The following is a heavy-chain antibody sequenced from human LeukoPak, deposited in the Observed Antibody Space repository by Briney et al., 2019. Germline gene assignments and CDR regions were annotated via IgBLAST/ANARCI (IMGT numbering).Heavy chain of an antibody. CDR3: AKDRGYEVVFDP. D-gene: IGHD5-12*01. J-gene: IGHJ5*02. CDR1: GINFNTYN. Sequence: GGSLRLSCAASGINFNTYNMHWVRQAPGKGLEWVSLINGDGDRISYADSVKGRFTISRDNDKNSLYLQMNSLRIEDTAFYYCAKDRGYEVVFDPWGQGTLVAVSS. CDR2: INGDGDRI. V-gene: IGHV3-43*02.